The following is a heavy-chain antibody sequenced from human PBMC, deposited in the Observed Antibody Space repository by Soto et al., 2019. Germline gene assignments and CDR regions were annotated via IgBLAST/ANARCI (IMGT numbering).Heavy chain of an antibody. J-gene: IGHJ4*02. CDR3: ARAASSGWTHSFDY. V-gene: IGHV3-74*01. Sequence: EVQLVESGEGVVEPGGSVRVSCAASGCTFSSYSMRWVRQAPGKGLVWVARINSAVSSANDADSVEGRITISRDNAKNTVYLQMKSPRDEDTALYYCARAASSGWTHSFDYWGQGSRVTVSS. D-gene: IGHD6-19*01. CDR2: INSAVSSA. CDR1: GCTFSSYS.